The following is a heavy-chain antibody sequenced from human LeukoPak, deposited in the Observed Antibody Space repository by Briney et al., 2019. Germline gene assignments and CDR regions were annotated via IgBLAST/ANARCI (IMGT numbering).Heavy chain of an antibody. D-gene: IGHD3-22*01. CDR3: ERDLRSSGYYAFDY. Sequence: GGSLRLSCAASGFTFSSYAMSWVRQAPGKGLEWISFINNSSSYIYYAASVKGLSTVSRDNAKNSLYLQMNRLRAEDTAVYYCERDLRSSGYYAFDYWGQGTLVTVSS. CDR2: INNSSSYI. J-gene: IGHJ4*02. V-gene: IGHV3-21*01. CDR1: GFTFSSYA.